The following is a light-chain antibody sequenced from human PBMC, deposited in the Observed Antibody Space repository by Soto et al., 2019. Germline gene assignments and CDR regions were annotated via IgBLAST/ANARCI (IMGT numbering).Light chain of an antibody. CDR1: QDISNY. V-gene: IGKV1-33*01. J-gene: IGKJ5*01. CDR3: QQSDSLPIT. Sequence: DIPMTQSPSSLSASVGDRVTITCRASQDISNYLNWYQQRPWKAPKLLIYDASILERGVPSRFRGTRSGTHFTFAITSLQPEDVATYYCQQSDSLPITFGQGTRLEI. CDR2: DAS.